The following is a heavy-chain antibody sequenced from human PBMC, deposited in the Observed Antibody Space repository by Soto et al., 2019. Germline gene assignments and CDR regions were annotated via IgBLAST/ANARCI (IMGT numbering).Heavy chain of an antibody. Sequence: SETLSLTCTVSGGSISSHYWSWIRQPPGKGLEWIGFIYYSGSTNYNPSLNSRVTMSVDTSKNQFSLKLSSVTAADTAVYYCARGYCSSTSCYIWDNWFDPWGQGTLVTVSS. CDR1: GGSISSHY. D-gene: IGHD2-2*02. CDR2: IYYSGST. J-gene: IGHJ5*02. V-gene: IGHV4-59*11. CDR3: ARGYCSSTSCYIWDNWFDP.